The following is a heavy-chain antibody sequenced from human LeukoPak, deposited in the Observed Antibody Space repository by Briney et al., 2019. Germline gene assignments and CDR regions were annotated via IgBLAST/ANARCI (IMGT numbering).Heavy chain of an antibody. J-gene: IGHJ4*02. Sequence: SETLSLTCAVYGGSFSGYYWSWIRQPPGKGLEWIGEINHSGSTNYNPSLKSRVTISVDTSKNQFSLKLSSVTAADTAVYYCASLPGDYWGQGTLVTVSS. CDR1: GGSFSGYY. V-gene: IGHV4-34*01. CDR3: ASLPGDY. CDR2: INHSGST.